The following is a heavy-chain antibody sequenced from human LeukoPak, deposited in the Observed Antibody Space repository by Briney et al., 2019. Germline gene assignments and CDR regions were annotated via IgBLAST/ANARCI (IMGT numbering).Heavy chain of an antibody. CDR2: INPNSGDT. CDR1: GYTFTGYY. CDR3: AREHTYGVHNAFDI. Sequence: LGASVKVSCKASGYTFTGYYIYWVRQAPGQGLEWMGWINPNSGDTKYAQSFQGRVTMTRDTSITTAYVEVSRLRSDDTAIYYCAREHTYGVHNAFDIWGQGTMVTVSS. D-gene: IGHD5-18*01. V-gene: IGHV1-2*03. J-gene: IGHJ3*02.